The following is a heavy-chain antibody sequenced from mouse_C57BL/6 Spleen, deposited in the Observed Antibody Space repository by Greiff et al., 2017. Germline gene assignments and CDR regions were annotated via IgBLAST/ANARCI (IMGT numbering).Heavy chain of an antibody. D-gene: IGHD2-2*01. CDR1: GYTFTSYW. CDR3: GGGYDDGTGFDY. Sequence: QVQLQQPGAELVKPGASVKMSCKASGYTFTSYWITWVKQRPGQGLEWIGDIYPGSGSTNYNEKFKSKATLTVDTSSSTAYMQLSSLTSEDSAVYYCGGGYDDGTGFDYWGQGTTLTVSS. J-gene: IGHJ2*01. CDR2: IYPGSGST. V-gene: IGHV1-55*01.